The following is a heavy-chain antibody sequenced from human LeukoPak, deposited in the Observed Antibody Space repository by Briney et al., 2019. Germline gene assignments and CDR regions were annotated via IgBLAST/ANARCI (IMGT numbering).Heavy chain of an antibody. Sequence: GGSLRLSCAASGFTFSSYGMSWVRQAPGKGLEWVSAISGSGGSTYYADSVKGRFTISRDNSKNTLYLQMNSLRAEDTAVYYCAKLVAVAGTVGYFDYWGQGTLVTVSS. CDR2: ISGSGGST. CDR3: AKLVAVAGTVGYFDY. V-gene: IGHV3-23*01. D-gene: IGHD6-19*01. CDR1: GFTFSSYG. J-gene: IGHJ4*02.